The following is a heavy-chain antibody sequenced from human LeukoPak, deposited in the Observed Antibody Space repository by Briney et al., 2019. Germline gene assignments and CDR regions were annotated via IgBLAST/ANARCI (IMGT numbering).Heavy chain of an antibody. V-gene: IGHV4-34*01. CDR2: INHSGST. J-gene: IGHJ5*02. CDR1: GGSFSGYY. D-gene: IGHD6-19*01. Sequence: PSETLSLTCAVYGGSFSGYYWSWIRQPPGKGLEWIGEINHSGSTNYNPSLKSRVTISVDTSKNQFSLKLGSVTAADTAVYYCAYSSGWYVRWFDPWGQGTLVTVSS. CDR3: AYSSGWYVRWFDP.